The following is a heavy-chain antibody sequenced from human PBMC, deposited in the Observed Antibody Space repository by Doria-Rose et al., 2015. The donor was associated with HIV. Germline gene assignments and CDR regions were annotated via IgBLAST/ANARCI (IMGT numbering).Heavy chain of an antibody. D-gene: IGHD1-1*01. Sequence: QVQLQQWGAGLVKPSETLSLTCAVFGGSFSGYYWSWIRQPPGKGLEWIGEINHSGGTNYKTSPKSRVTISLDTSKNLFSADTAVYYCARGLLRGGWNDVDYYYGMDVWGQGTTVTVSS. CDR1: GGSFSGYY. CDR2: INHSGGT. V-gene: IGHV4-34*01. CDR3: ARGLLRGGWNDVDYYYGMDV. J-gene: IGHJ6*02.